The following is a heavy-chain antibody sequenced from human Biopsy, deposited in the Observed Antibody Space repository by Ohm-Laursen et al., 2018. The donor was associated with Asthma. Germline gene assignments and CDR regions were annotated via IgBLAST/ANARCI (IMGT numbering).Heavy chain of an antibody. J-gene: IGHJ4*02. V-gene: IGHV4-39*01. CDR2: MYHSGSP. Sequence: SDTLSLTCTVSGGSITSSSYYWGWIRQPPGKGMEWIGSMYHSGSPYYHPSLKSRATISVDTSKNRLSLKMSSWTAADTAVYFCVRHQYSSSWSTFDYWGQGALVTVSS. D-gene: IGHD3-22*01. CDR1: GGSITSSSYY. CDR3: VRHQYSSSWSTFDY.